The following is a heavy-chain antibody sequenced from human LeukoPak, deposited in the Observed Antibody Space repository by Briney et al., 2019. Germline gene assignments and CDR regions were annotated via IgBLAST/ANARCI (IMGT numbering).Heavy chain of an antibody. Sequence: GGSLRLSCAASGFPFSSYDMHWVRQAPGKGLEWVSAIDSIGNTYYSGSVKGRFTISRENAKNSLYLQMNSLRDGDTAVYYCIRIRTGEHQYGMDVWGQGTTVTVSS. J-gene: IGHJ6*02. CDR2: IDSIGNT. CDR1: GFPFSSYD. CDR3: IRIRTGEHQYGMDV. D-gene: IGHD7-27*01. V-gene: IGHV3-13*01.